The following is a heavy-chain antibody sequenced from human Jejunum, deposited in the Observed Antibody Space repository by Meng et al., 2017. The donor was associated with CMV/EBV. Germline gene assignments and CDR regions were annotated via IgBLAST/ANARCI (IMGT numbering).Heavy chain of an antibody. D-gene: IGHD5-18*01. J-gene: IGHJ4*02. CDR2: IVSSGRTI. CDR3: TRGGWRYSFGSFDY. V-gene: IGHV3-21*01. Sequence: SGFSFNIYWVTWVRKAPGKGVEWVSFIVSSGRTIYFADSVKDRFTISRDNAKNSLYLQMNNLTVEDTAMYYCTRGGWRYSFGSFDYWGQGMLVTVSS. CDR1: GFSFNIYW.